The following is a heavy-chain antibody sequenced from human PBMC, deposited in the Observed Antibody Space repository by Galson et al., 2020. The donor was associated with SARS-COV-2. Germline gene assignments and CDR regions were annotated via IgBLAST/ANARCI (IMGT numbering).Heavy chain of an antibody. CDR1: GYTFTGYY. CDR2: INPNSGGT. V-gene: IGHV1-2*02. D-gene: IGHD2-2*01. CDR3: ARVIVVVPAARGAFDY. Sequence: ASVKVSCKASGYTFTGYYMHWVRQAPGQGLEWMGWINPNSGGTNYAQKFQGRVTMTRDTSISTAYMELSRLRSDDTAVYYCARVIVVVPAARGAFDYWGQGTLVTVSS. J-gene: IGHJ4*02.